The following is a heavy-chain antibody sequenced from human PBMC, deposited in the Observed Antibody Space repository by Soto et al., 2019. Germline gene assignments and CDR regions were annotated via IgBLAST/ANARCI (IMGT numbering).Heavy chain of an antibody. CDR1: GFIFSDYY. Sequence: PGGSLRLSCAASGFIFSDYYMSWIRQAPGKGLEWVSYISSSGSTIYNAESVKGRFAISRDNAKNSLYLQMNSLRAEDTAVYYCARAFSSSWYEFLGYWGQGTPVTVSS. J-gene: IGHJ4*02. CDR3: ARAFSSSWYEFLGY. CDR2: ISSSGSTI. V-gene: IGHV3-11*01. D-gene: IGHD6-13*01.